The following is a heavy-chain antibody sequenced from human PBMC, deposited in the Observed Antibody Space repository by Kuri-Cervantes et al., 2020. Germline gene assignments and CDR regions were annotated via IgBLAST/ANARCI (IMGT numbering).Heavy chain of an antibody. CDR1: GGSISSYY. J-gene: IGHJ6*02. CDR2: IYTSGST. V-gene: IGHV4-4*07. CDR3: ARYLYRYYDFWSGYYHPYGMDV. D-gene: IGHD3-3*01. Sequence: SETLSLTCTVSGGSISSYYWSWIRQPAGKGLEWIGRIYTSGSTNYNPSLKSRVTISVDTSKNQFSLKLSSVTAADTAVYYCARYLYRYYDFWSGYYHPYGMDVWGQGTTVTVSS.